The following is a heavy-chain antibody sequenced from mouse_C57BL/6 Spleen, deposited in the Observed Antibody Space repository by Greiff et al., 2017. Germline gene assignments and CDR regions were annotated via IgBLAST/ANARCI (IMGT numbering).Heavy chain of an antibody. J-gene: IGHJ2*01. CDR3: ARNSERPHYFDY. Sequence: DVMLVESGGGLVKPGGSLKLSCAASGFTFSSYAMSWVRQTPEKRLEWVATISDGGSYTYYPDNVKGRFTISRDNAKNNLYLQMSHLKSEDTAMYYCARNSERPHYFDYWGQGTTLTVSS. D-gene: IGHD3-1*01. V-gene: IGHV5-4*03. CDR1: GFTFSSYA. CDR2: ISDGGSYT.